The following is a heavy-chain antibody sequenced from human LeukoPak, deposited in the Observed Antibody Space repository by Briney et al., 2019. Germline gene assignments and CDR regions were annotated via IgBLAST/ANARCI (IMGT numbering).Heavy chain of an antibody. D-gene: IGHD6-13*01. CDR3: ARDRPIVGAGYYFDY. CDR2: ICSGGST. J-gene: IGHJ4*02. CDR1: GFTVSSNS. Sequence: GGSLRLSCAASGFTVSSNSMSWVRQAPGKGLEWVSVICSGGSTYYADSVKGCFTISRDNSKNTLYLQMNSLRAEDTAVYYCARDRPIVGAGYYFDYWGQGTLVTVSS. V-gene: IGHV3-53*01.